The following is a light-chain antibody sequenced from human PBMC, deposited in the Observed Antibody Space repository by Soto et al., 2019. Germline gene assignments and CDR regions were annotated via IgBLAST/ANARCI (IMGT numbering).Light chain of an antibody. V-gene: IGKV1-5*03. CDR1: QSITGW. J-gene: IGKJ1*01. Sequence: DIQMTQSPSTLSASVGDRVTITCRASQSITGWLARFQQKPGKAPKLLISKASNLESGVPSRFSGSGSGTEFTLTISGLQPDDFAPYECQQYNHYSPWTFGQGTKVEIK. CDR3: QQYNHYSPWT. CDR2: KAS.